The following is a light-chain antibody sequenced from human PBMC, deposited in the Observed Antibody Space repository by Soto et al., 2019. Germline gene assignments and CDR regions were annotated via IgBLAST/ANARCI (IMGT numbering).Light chain of an antibody. CDR2: DVS. CDR3: SSYTSSSTLQV. CDR1: SSDVGGYNY. V-gene: IGLV2-14*01. J-gene: IGLJ1*01. Sequence: QSALTQPASVSGSPGQSITISCTGTSSDVGGYNYVSWYQQHPGNAPKLMIYDVSNRPSGVSNRFAGSKSGNTASLTISGLPAEDEADYYCSSYTSSSTLQVFGTGTKLTVL.